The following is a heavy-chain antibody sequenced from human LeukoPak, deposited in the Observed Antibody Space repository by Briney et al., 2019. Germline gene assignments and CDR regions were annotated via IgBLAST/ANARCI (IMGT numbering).Heavy chain of an antibody. CDR3: ARGGDRWLPYYFDY. D-gene: IGHD3-22*01. Sequence: SETLSLTCTASGGSISSYYWSWIRQPPGKGLEWIGYIYYSRSTYYNPSLKSRITISVDTSKNQFSLKLSSVTAADTAVYYCARGGDRWLPYYFDYWGQGTLVTVSS. CDR2: IYYSRST. J-gene: IGHJ4*02. CDR1: GGSISSYY. V-gene: IGHV4-59*01.